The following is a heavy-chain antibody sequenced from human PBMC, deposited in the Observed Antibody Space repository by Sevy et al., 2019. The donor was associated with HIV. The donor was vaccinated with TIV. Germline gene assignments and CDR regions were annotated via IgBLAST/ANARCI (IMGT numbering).Heavy chain of an antibody. CDR2: IIPIFGTA. D-gene: IGHD6-13*01. CDR3: AREDSSSWSPSSGMDV. J-gene: IGHJ6*02. CDR1: GGTFSSYA. Sequence: PSVKVSCKASGGTFSSYAISWVRQAPGQGLEWMGGIIPIFGTANYAQKFQGRVTITADESTSTAYMELSSLRSEDTAVYYCAREDSSSWSPSSGMDVWGQGTTVTVSS. V-gene: IGHV1-69*13.